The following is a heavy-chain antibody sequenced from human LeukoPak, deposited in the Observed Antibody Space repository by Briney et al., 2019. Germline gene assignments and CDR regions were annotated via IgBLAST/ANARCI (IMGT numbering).Heavy chain of an antibody. Sequence: ASETLSLTCAVYGGSFSGFYWSWIRQPPGKGLEWIREINHSGSTNYNPSLKSRVTISVDTSKNQFSLKLSSVTAADTAVYYCARAISPYYDSSGYYPRGAKILGYWGQGTLVTVSS. J-gene: IGHJ4*02. V-gene: IGHV4-34*01. CDR2: INHSGST. CDR1: GGSFSGFY. CDR3: ARAISPYYDSSGYYPRGAKILGY. D-gene: IGHD3-22*01.